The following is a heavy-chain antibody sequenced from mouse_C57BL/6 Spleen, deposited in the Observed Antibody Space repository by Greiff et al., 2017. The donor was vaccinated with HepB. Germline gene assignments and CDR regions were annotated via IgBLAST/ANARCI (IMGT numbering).Heavy chain of an antibody. CDR3: ARGNWDWDYFDY. D-gene: IGHD4-1*01. CDR2: IYPRSGNT. J-gene: IGHJ2*01. V-gene: IGHV1-81*01. CDR1: GYTFTSYG. Sequence: VKLMESGAELARPGASVKLSCKASGYTFTSYGISWVKQRTGQGLEWIGEIYPRSGNTYYNEKFKGKATLTADKSSSTAYMELRSLTSEDSAVYFCARGNWDWDYFDYWGQGTTLTVSS.